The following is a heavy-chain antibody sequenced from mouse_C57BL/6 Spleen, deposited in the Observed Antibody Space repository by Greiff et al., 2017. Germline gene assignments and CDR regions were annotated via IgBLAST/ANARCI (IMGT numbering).Heavy chain of an antibody. Sequence: VQLKESGPGLVKPSQSLSLTCSVTGYSITSGYYWNWIRQFPGNKLEWMGYISYDGSNNYNPSLKNRISITRDTSKNQFFLKLNSVTTEDTATYYCAREGSYYGLYFGYWGQGTTLTVSS. D-gene: IGHD1-1*01. CDR1: GYSITSGYY. J-gene: IGHJ2*01. CDR2: ISYDGSN. V-gene: IGHV3-6*01. CDR3: AREGSYYGLYFGY.